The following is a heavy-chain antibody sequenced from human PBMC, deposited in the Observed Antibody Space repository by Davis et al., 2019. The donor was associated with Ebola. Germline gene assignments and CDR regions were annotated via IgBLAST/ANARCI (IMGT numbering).Heavy chain of an antibody. J-gene: IGHJ6*02. Sequence: HSQTLSLTCAISGDSVPSGGWNWIRQSPSRGLEWLGRTYYNSKWYSDYAVSVKSRITINPDTSKNQFSLQLNSVTPEDTALYYCARGWFRGGMDVWGQGTTVTVSS. V-gene: IGHV6-1*01. CDR3: ARGWFRGGMDV. CDR1: GDSVPSGG. CDR2: TYYNSKWYS. D-gene: IGHD3-10*01.